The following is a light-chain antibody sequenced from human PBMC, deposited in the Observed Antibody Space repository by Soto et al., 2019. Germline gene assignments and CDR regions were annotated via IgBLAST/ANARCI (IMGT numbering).Light chain of an antibody. V-gene: IGLV2-14*03. CDR1: SSDVGGYNY. CDR2: DVS. Sequence: QSALTQPASVSGSPGQSITISCTGTSSDVGGYNYVSWYQHYPGKAPKLMIYDVSNRPSGVSNRFSGSKSGNTASLTISGLQAEDEADYYCSSYRSTNTVVFGGGTKVTVL. J-gene: IGLJ2*01. CDR3: SSYRSTNTVV.